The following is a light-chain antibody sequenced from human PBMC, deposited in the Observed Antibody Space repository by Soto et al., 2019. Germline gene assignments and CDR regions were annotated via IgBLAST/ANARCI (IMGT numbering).Light chain of an antibody. Sequence: TQSPGTLSSSPGEGATLSCRASQSVSSKLAWYQQKPGQAPRLLIYGASTRATGIPARFSGSGSGTEFTLIISSLQSEDSAVYYCQQYNSWLWTFGQGTKVDIK. CDR1: QSVSSK. V-gene: IGKV3-15*01. CDR3: QQYNSWLWT. CDR2: GAS. J-gene: IGKJ1*01.